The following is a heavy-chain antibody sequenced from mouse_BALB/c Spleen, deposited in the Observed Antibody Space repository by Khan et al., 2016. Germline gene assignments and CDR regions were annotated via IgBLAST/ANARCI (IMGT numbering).Heavy chain of an antibody. CDR2: IFPGDGST. J-gene: IGHJ1*01. Sequence: QVRLQQSGAELVKPGASVKLSCKATGYTFTSYDINWVRQRPEQGLEWIGWIFPGDGSTKYNEKFKGKATLTTDKSSSTAYLQLSRLTSEDSAVYLDARLYGSTYWYFDGWGAGTTVTVSS. D-gene: IGHD1-1*01. CDR1: GYTFTSYD. V-gene: IGHV1-85*01. CDR3: ARLYGSTYWYFDG.